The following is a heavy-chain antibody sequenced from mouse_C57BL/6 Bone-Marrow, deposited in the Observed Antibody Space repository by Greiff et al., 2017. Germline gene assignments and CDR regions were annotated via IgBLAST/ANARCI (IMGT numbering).Heavy chain of an antibody. CDR2: IYPGSGST. D-gene: IGHD1-1*01. V-gene: IGHV1-55*01. Sequence: QVQLQQPGAELVKPGASVKMSCKASGYTFTSYWITWVKQRPGQGLEWIGDIYPGSGSTNYNEKFKSKATLTVDTSSSTAYMQRSSLTSEDSAVYYCARGDYGSPYYYAMDYWGQGTSVTVSS. J-gene: IGHJ4*01. CDR1: GYTFTSYW. CDR3: ARGDYGSPYYYAMDY.